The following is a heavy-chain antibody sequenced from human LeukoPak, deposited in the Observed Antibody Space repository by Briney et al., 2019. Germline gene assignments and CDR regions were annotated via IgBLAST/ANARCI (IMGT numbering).Heavy chain of an antibody. V-gene: IGHV3-30*02. CDR2: IRYDGSNK. CDR1: GCTFSSDG. J-gene: IGHJ6*03. Sequence: GGTLRLSCTASGCTFSSDGMHWVRQAQGKGLEWVAFIRYDGSNKYYADSVKGRFTISRDNSKNTLYLQMNSLRAEVTAVYYCAKDVAHYMDVWGKGTTVTVSS. CDR3: AKDVAHYMDV.